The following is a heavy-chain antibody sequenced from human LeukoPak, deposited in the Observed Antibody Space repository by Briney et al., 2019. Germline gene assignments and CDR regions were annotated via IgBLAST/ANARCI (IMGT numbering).Heavy chain of an antibody. CDR1: GGSISSSSYF. CDR3: ARHEMATINVDY. Sequence: SETLSLTCTVSGGSISSSSYFWGWIRKPPGKGLEWIGSIYYSGSTYYNPSLKSRVTISVDTSRNQFSLKLSSVTAADTAVFYCARHEMATINVDYWGQGTLVTVSS. CDR2: IYYSGST. J-gene: IGHJ4*02. D-gene: IGHD5-24*01. V-gene: IGHV4-39*01.